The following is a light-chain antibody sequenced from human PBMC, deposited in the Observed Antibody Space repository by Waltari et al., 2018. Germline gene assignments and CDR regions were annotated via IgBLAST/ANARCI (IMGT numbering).Light chain of an antibody. CDR3: LQYNSYPNT. CDR2: KAS. CDR1: QSISSW. V-gene: IGKV1-5*03. Sequence: DIQMTQSPSTLSASVGDRVTIPCRASQSISSWLAWYQHKPGKAPKLLIYKASTLEGGVPSRFSGSGSGTEFILTISSLQPDDFATFYCLQYNSYPNTFGQGTKLEIK. J-gene: IGKJ2*01.